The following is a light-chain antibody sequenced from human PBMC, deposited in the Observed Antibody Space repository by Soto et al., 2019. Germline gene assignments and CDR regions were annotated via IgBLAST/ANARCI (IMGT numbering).Light chain of an antibody. CDR2: GNT. J-gene: IGLJ2*01. Sequence: QSALTQPPSVSGAPGQRVTISCTGSSSNIGAGYDVHWYQQFPGTTPKFLIYGNTNRPSGVPDRFSASKSGTSASLDITGLQAEDEAEYFCQSYDSRLTVVFGGGTKVTVL. CDR3: QSYDSRLTVV. CDR1: SSNIGAGYD. V-gene: IGLV1-40*01.